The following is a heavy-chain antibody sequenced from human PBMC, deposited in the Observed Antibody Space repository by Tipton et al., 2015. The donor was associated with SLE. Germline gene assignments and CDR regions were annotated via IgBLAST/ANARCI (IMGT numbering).Heavy chain of an antibody. J-gene: IGHJ3*01. V-gene: IGHV3-15*01. CDR3: TTGRTL. CDR2: IKSKTAGGTT. Sequence: GSLRLSCTASGFSFSNAWMSWVRQAAGKGLEWVGRIKSKTAGGTTDYAAPVKGRFSISRDDPKDTLYLQMDSLKTEDTAVYYCTTGRTLWGQGTLVSVSS. D-gene: IGHD3/OR15-3a*01. CDR1: GFSFSNAW.